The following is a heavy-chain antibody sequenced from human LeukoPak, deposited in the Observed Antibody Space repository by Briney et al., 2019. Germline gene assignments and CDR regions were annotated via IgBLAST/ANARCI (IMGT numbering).Heavy chain of an antibody. D-gene: IGHD3-16*01. Sequence: GGSLRLSCAASGFTFSGYWMSWVRQAPGKGLEWVSYISSSGSTIYYADSVKGRFTISRDNAKNSLYLQMNSLRAEDTAVYCCARRNGGYYYYYGMDVWGQGTTVTVSS. J-gene: IGHJ6*02. CDR1: GFTFSGYW. CDR2: ISSSGSTI. V-gene: IGHV3-11*01. CDR3: ARRNGGYYYYYGMDV.